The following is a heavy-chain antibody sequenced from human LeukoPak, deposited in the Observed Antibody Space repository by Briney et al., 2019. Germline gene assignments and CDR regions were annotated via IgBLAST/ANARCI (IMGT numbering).Heavy chain of an antibody. J-gene: IGHJ4*02. V-gene: IGHV3-11*01. CDR3: AREMVAGTFDS. D-gene: IGHD6-19*01. Sequence: GGSLRLSCVVSEFIVNDYYRSWIRQAPGKGLEWVADIGGSDSIVAYAASVRGRFSISRDFAKNSLYLEMNSLRAEDTAVYYCAREMVAGTFDSWGQGALVTVSS. CDR2: IGGSDSIV. CDR1: EFIVNDYY.